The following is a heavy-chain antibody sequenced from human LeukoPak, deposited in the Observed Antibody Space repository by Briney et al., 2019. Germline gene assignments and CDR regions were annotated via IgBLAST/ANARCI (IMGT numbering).Heavy chain of an antibody. J-gene: IGHJ4*02. CDR1: GFTFSSYS. D-gene: IGHD1-1*01. CDR2: ITSSSSYI. Sequence: PGGSLRPSCAASGFTFSSYSMNWVRQAPGKGLEWVSSITSSSSYIYYADSVKGRFTISRDNAKNSLYLQMNSLRAKDTAVYYCAKDKVERYYFDYWGQGTLVTVSS. V-gene: IGHV3-21*01. CDR3: AKDKVERYYFDY.